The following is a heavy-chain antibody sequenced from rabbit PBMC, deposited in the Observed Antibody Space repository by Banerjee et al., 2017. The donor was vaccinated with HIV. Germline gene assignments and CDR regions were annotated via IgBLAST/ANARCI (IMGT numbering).Heavy chain of an antibody. J-gene: IGHJ4*01. CDR2: TYTGSGSA. D-gene: IGHD4-1*01. CDR1: GFTISSRYW. CDR3: ARDLAGVIGWNFNL. Sequence: QSLEESGGDLVKPGGSLTLTCTVSGFTISSRYWICRVRQAPGKGLEWIGCTYTGSGSAYYATWAKGRFTISKASWTTVTLQMTSLTAADTATYFCARDLAGVIGWNFNLWGQGTLVTVS. V-gene: IGHV1S40*01.